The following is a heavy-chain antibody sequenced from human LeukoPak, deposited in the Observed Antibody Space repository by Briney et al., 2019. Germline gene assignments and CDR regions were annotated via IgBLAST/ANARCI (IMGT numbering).Heavy chain of an antibody. CDR3: ARQRGSSSEAYYYYYYMDV. D-gene: IGHD6-6*01. J-gene: IGHJ6*03. CDR2: IYTSGST. Sequence: SETLSLTCTVSGGSISSYYWSWLRQPPGKGLEWIGYIYTSGSTNYNPSLKSRVTISVDTSKNQFSLKLSSVTAADTAVYYCARQRGSSSEAYYYYYYMDVWGKGTTVTVSS. CDR1: GGSISSYY. V-gene: IGHV4-4*09.